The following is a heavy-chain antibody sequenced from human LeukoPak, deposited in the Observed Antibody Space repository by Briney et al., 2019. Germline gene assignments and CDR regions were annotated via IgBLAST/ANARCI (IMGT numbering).Heavy chain of an antibody. CDR3: ARDRSDYGATDYFDY. D-gene: IGHD4-17*01. CDR1: GFTFSSYG. CDR2: IWYDGSNK. Sequence: PGRSLRLSCAASGFTFSSYGMHWVRQAPGKGLEWVAVIWYDGSNKYYADSVKGRFTISRDNSKNTLYLQMNSLRAEDTAVYYCARDRSDYGATDYFDYWGQGALVTVSS. V-gene: IGHV3-33*01. J-gene: IGHJ4*02.